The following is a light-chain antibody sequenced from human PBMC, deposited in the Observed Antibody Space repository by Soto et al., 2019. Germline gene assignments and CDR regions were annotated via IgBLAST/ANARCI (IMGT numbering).Light chain of an antibody. CDR1: NVGNRS. CDR3: QVWEATGDQVV. CDR2: YDS. J-gene: IGLJ2*01. Sequence: SYELAQPPSVSVAPGETARISCGGNNVGNRSVQWYQQKPGQAPFLDIYYDSDRPSGIPERFSGSNSGNTATLIISRVEAGDAADYYCQVWEATGDQVVFGGGTKLTVL. V-gene: IGLV3-21*01.